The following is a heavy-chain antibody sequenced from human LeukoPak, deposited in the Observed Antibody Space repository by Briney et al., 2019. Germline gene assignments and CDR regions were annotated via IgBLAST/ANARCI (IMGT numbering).Heavy chain of an antibody. Sequence: ASVKVSCKASGYTFTSYDITWVRQATGQGLEWMGWMSPDSGYTGYAQTFQGRVSLTRNTSVSTAFMELSSLRSEDTAVYYCAKDLVTGSLDYWGQGTLVTVSS. CDR1: GYTFTSYD. CDR2: MSPDSGYT. V-gene: IGHV1-8*01. D-gene: IGHD3-10*01. CDR3: AKDLVTGSLDY. J-gene: IGHJ4*02.